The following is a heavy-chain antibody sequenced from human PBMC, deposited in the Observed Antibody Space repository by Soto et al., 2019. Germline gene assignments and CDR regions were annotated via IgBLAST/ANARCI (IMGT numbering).Heavy chain of an antibody. CDR1: GYTFSFG. Sequence: ASVKVSCKASGYTFSFGFSWVRQAPGQGLEWMGWISASDGSTNSAQKFRGRISLTTDTSTNTAYMDLLSLTSDDTAVYYCARYGYSYSARFFDYWGQGTRVTVSS. D-gene: IGHD5-18*01. J-gene: IGHJ4*02. CDR3: ARYGYSYSARFFDY. V-gene: IGHV1-18*01. CDR2: ISASDGST.